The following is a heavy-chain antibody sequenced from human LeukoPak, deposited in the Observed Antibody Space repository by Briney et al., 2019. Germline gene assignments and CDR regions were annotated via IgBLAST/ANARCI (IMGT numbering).Heavy chain of an antibody. CDR1: TVNHYH. V-gene: IGHV4-4*07. D-gene: IGHD1-14*01. Sequence: SETLSLTCSVDTVNHYHWNWVRQSAGTGLEWIGRVHTTSGNTFANPSLWGRVTVSIDTTKNEFLLQLASMTAADTAVYHCARELRNIGEYYFDYWGQGVPVTVSS. CDR2: VHTTSGNT. CDR3: ARELRNIGEYYFDY. J-gene: IGHJ4*02.